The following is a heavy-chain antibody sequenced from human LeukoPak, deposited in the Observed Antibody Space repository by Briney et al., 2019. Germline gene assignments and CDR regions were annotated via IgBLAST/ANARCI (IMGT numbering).Heavy chain of an antibody. Sequence: PSETLSLTCTVSGGSISSYYWSWIRQPPGKGLEWIGYIYYSGSTNYSPSLKSRVTISVDTPKNQFSLKLSSVTAADTAVYYCARARRQTYYFDYWGQGTLVTVSS. J-gene: IGHJ4*02. CDR3: ARARRQTYYFDY. CDR2: IYYSGST. CDR1: GGSISSYY. V-gene: IGHV4-59*01.